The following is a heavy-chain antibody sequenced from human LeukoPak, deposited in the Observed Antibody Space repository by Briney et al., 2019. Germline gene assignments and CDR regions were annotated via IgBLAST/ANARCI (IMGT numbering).Heavy chain of an antibody. CDR3: ATLPRGTQPPDYFYH. J-gene: IGHJ1*01. V-gene: IGHV4-59*08. CDR2: IYYSGIT. CDR1: GGSISSFY. Sequence: SETLSLTCTVSGGSISSFYWSWIRQPPGKGLEWIGYIYYSGITKYNPSLKSRVTISVDTSKNQFSLKLSSVTAADTAVYYCATLPRGTQPPDYFYHWGQGTLVTVSS. D-gene: IGHD1-1*01.